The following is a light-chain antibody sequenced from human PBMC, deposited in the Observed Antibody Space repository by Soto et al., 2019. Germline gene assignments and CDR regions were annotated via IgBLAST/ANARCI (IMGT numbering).Light chain of an antibody. J-gene: IGLJ2*01. Sequence: QSVLTQPPSVSAAPGQTVTISCSGSSSNIGNNDVSWYQQLPGTGPKLLIYDNNKRPSGIPDRFSGSKSGTSATLGITGLQTGDEADYYCGAWDSSLNAGGFGGGTKLTVL. CDR3: GAWDSSLNAGG. CDR1: SSNIGNND. V-gene: IGLV1-51*01. CDR2: DNN.